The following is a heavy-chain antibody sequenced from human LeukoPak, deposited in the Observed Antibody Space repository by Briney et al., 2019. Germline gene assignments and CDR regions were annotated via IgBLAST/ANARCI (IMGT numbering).Heavy chain of an antibody. CDR3: ARVLEGGCTWPGVCGAFDI. Sequence: SETLSLTCAVSGYSIGSGYYWGWIRQPPGKGLEWIGSIYHSGSTYYNPSLKSRVTISVDTSKNQFSLKLSSVTAADTAVYDCARVLEGGCTWPGVCGAFDIWGQGTMVTVSS. D-gene: IGHD2-8*01. J-gene: IGHJ3*02. CDR1: GYSIGSGYY. CDR2: IYHSGST. V-gene: IGHV4-38-2*01.